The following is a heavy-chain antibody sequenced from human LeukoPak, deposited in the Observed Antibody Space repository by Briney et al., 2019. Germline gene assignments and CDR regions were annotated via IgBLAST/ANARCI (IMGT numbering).Heavy chain of an antibody. CDR2: ISSSGSTI. V-gene: IGHV3-48*03. J-gene: IGHJ4*02. Sequence: GGSLRLSCAVSGFTFSSYEMKWVRQAPGKGLEWVSYISSSGSTIYYADSVKGRFTISRDNAKNSLYLQMNSLRVEDTSVYYCARLRGLYSGTYRYQTAFEFWGQGSLLTVSS. D-gene: IGHD1-26*01. CDR3: ARLRGLYSGTYRYQTAFEF. CDR1: GFTFSSYE.